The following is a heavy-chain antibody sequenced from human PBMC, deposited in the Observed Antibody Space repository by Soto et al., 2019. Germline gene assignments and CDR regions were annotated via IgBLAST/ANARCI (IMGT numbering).Heavy chain of an antibody. CDR3: ARGRYGEY. V-gene: IGHV1-18*01. J-gene: IGHJ4*02. CDR1: GYTFTSYG. Sequence: QVHLVQSGAEVRKPGASVKVSCKGSGYTFTSYGIAWVRQAPGQGLEWMGWISAHNDNTIYAQKVQGRVTVTRDTSTSTAYMELRNLRSDDTAVYYCARGRYGEYWGQGALVTVSS. D-gene: IGHD3-10*01. CDR2: ISAHNDNT.